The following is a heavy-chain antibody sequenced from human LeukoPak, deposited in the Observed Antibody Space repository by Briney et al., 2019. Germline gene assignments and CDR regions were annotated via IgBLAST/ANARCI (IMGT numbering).Heavy chain of an antibody. CDR1: GFTFSSYA. D-gene: IGHD3-16*01. V-gene: IGHV3-30-3*01. J-gene: IGHJ4*02. CDR2: ISYDGSNK. CDR3: ASWGVVLGSRFDY. Sequence: PGRSLRLSCAASGFTFSSYAMHWVRQAPGKGLEWVAVISYDGSNKYYADSVKGRFTISRDNSKNTLCLQMNSLRAEDTAVYYCASWGVVLGSRFDYWGQGALVTVSS.